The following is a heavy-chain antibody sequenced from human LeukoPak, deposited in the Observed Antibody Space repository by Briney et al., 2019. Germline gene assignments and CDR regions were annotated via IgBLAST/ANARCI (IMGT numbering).Heavy chain of an antibody. J-gene: IGHJ5*02. Sequence: ASVKVSCKASGYSFTSNYIHWVRQAPGQGLEWMGMIYPRDGSTSYAQKLQGRVTMTTDTSTSTAYMELRSLRSDDTAVYYCVRAYYDSSGSNWFDPWGQGTLVTVSS. D-gene: IGHD3-22*01. CDR2: IYPRDGST. V-gene: IGHV1-46*01. CDR1: GYSFTSNY. CDR3: VRAYYDSSGSNWFDP.